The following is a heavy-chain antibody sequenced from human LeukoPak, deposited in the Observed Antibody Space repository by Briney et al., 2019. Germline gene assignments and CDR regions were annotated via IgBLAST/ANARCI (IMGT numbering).Heavy chain of an antibody. CDR3: ARHLADGSSWYERPFDF. CDR2: IHYSGST. J-gene: IGHJ4*02. Sequence: PSETLSLTCTVSGGSISSYYWSWIRQPPGKGLEWIGYIHYSGSTSYSPSLRSRLTVSVDTSKNQFSLRLTSVTAADAAVYYCARHLADGSSWYERPFDFWGQGTLVTVSS. D-gene: IGHD6-13*01. V-gene: IGHV4-59*08. CDR1: GGSISSYY.